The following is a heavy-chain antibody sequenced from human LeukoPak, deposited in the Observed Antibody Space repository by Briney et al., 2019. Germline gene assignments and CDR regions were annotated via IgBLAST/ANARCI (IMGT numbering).Heavy chain of an antibody. D-gene: IGHD3-10*01. V-gene: IGHV1-8*01. CDR3: ARGRGITMVRGVIIRRHYYYYYYMDV. Sequence: ASVKVSCKASGYTFTSYDINWVRQTTGQGLEWMGWMNPNSGNTGYAQKFQGRVTVTRNTSISTAYMELSSLRSEDTAVYYCARGRGITMVRGVIIRRHYYYYYYMDVWGKGTTVTVSS. CDR2: MNPNSGNT. CDR1: GYTFTSYD. J-gene: IGHJ6*03.